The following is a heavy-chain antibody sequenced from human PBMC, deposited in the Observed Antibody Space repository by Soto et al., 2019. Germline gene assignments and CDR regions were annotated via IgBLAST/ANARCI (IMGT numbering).Heavy chain of an antibody. Sequence: SPTLSLTCAICGDSVSSNRVFWNWVRQYPSRGLEWLGRTFYRSKWSYDYGVSVQSRITITPDTSKNQFSLQLHSVTPEDTAMYYCARSRDSLFDYWGQGSLVTVSS. J-gene: IGHJ4*02. D-gene: IGHD2-21*02. V-gene: IGHV6-1*01. CDR2: TFYRSKWSY. CDR1: GDSVSSNRVF. CDR3: ARSRDSLFDY.